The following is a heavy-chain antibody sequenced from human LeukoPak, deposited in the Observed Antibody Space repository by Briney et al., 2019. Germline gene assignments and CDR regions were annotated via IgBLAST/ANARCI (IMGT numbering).Heavy chain of an antibody. J-gene: IGHJ6*03. V-gene: IGHV4-39*07. D-gene: IGHD3-22*01. CDR2: IYYSGST. Sequence: SETLSLTCTVSGGSISSSSYYWGWIRQPPGKGLEWIGSIYYSGSTYYNPSLKSRVTISVDTSKNQFSLKLSSVTAADTAVYYCASPYYYDSSGYNYYYMDVWGKGTTVTVSS. CDR3: ASPYYYDSSGYNYYYMDV. CDR1: GGSISSSSYY.